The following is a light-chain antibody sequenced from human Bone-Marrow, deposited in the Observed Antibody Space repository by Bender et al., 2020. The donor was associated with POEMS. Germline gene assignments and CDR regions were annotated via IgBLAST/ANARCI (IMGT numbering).Light chain of an antibody. V-gene: IGLV2-14*01. CDR2: EVS. J-gene: IGLJ2*01. CDR3: SSYIDTMAVL. CDR1: SSDLY. Sequence: QSALTQPPSASGSPGLSVTISCTGTSSDLYVSWYQQHPGKVPKLIIYEVSSRPSGVSIRFSGSKSGNTASLTISGIQADDEAGYFCSSYIDTMAVLFGGGTKLTVL.